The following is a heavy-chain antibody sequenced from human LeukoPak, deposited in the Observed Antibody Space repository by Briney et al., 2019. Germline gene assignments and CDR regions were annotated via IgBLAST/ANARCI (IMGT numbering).Heavy chain of an antibody. CDR2: ISSSSSYI. Sequence: TGGSLRLSCEASGFTFSTYAMNWVRQAPGKGLEWVSSISSSSSYIYYSDSVKGRFTISRDNAKNSLYLQMNSLRAEDTAVYYCARELPQYSYGPFDYWGQGTLVTVSS. V-gene: IGHV3-21*01. D-gene: IGHD5-18*01. J-gene: IGHJ4*02. CDR3: ARELPQYSYGPFDY. CDR1: GFTFSTYA.